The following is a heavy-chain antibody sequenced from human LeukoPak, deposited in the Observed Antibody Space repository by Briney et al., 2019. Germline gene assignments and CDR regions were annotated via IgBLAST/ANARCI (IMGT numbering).Heavy chain of an antibody. V-gene: IGHV6-1*01. CDR1: GDSVSSNSAA. D-gene: IGHD3-10*01. CDR2: TYYRSKWYN. Sequence: SQTLSLTCAISGDSVSSNSAAWNWIRQSPSRGLEWLGRTYYRSKWYNDYAASVKSRITINPDTSKNQFSLQLNSVTPEDTAVYYCARDGFYGSGIFDAFDIWGQGTMVTVSS. CDR3: ARDGFYGSGIFDAFDI. J-gene: IGHJ3*02.